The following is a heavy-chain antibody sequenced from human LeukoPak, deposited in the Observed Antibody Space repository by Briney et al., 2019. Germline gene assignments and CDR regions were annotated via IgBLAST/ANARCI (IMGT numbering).Heavy chain of an antibody. J-gene: IGHJ4*02. V-gene: IGHV3-23*01. CDR3: AKFRGYYDSSTYYFDY. Sequence: GGSLRLSSAASGFTFSSYGMSWVRQAPGKGLEWVSAISGSGGSTYYADSVKGRFTISRDNSKNTLYLQMNSLRGEDTAVYYCAKFRGYYDSSTYYFDYWGLGTLVTVSS. CDR1: GFTFSSYG. D-gene: IGHD3-22*01. CDR2: ISGSGGST.